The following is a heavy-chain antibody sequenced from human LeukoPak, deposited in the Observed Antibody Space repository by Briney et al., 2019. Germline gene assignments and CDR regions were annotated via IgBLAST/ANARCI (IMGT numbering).Heavy chain of an antibody. Sequence: GGSLRLSCAASGFTFSNFLMHWVRQAPGKGLEWVAVMSDDGSNRYYADSVKGRFTISRGNSKNTLFLQMNSLRDEDTAVYYCARLYCGGDCQDYFDYWGQGTLVTVSS. D-gene: IGHD2-21*02. CDR1: GFTFSNFL. V-gene: IGHV3-30-3*01. J-gene: IGHJ4*02. CDR2: MSDDGSNR. CDR3: ARLYCGGDCQDYFDY.